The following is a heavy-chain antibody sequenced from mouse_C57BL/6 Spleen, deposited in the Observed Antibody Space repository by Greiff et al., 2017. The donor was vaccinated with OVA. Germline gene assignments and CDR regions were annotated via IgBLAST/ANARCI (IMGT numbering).Heavy chain of an antibody. Sequence: VQLQQSGAELVRPGASVKLSCKASGYTFTDYYINWVKQRPGQGLEWIARIYPGSGNTYYNEKFKGKATLTAEKSSSTAYMQLSSLTSEDSAVYFCATYDYDEAWFAYWGQGTLVTVSA. V-gene: IGHV1-76*01. CDR1: GYTFTDYY. CDR3: ATYDYDEAWFAY. J-gene: IGHJ3*01. D-gene: IGHD2-4*01. CDR2: IYPGSGNT.